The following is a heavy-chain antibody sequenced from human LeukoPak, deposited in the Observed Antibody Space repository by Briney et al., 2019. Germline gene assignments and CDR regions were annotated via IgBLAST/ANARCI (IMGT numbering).Heavy chain of an antibody. J-gene: IGHJ4*02. CDR2: ISYDGINK. D-gene: IGHD1-26*01. CDR3: AKDVGKWESLHFFDY. Sequence: PGGSLRLSCAASGLIFSNYAMHWVRQAPGKGLEWVAVISYDGINKYYADSVKGRFTISRDDSRNTLYLQMNSLRGDDTAVYYCAKDVGKWESLHFFDYWGQGTLVTVSS. V-gene: IGHV3-30-3*01. CDR1: GLIFSNYA.